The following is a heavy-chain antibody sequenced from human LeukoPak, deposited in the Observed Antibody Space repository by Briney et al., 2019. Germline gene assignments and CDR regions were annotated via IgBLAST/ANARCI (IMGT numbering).Heavy chain of an antibody. CDR3: AKGATEGYYYYYGLDV. CDR2: INPKSGAT. CDR1: GYTFTGYY. Sequence: ASVKVSCKASGYTFTGYYMHWVRQAPGQGLEWMGWINPKSGATTYAQKFQDRVTLTRDTSINTAYMDRSGLTSDDTAVFYCAKGATEGYYYYYGLDVWGQGTTVTVSS. J-gene: IGHJ6*02. V-gene: IGHV1-2*02.